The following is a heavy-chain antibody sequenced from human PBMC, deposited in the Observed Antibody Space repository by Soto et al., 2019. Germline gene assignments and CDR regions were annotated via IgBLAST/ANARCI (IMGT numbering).Heavy chain of an antibody. J-gene: IGHJ6*02. D-gene: IGHD2-2*01. CDR1: GYSFTSYW. CDR3: VRNKGYCSSTSCYGMDV. V-gene: IGHV5-51*01. CDR2: IYPGDSDT. Sequence: PGESLKISCQGPGYSFTSYWIVWVRQLSGKGLEWMGTIYPGDSDTRYSPSFQGQVTISADKSISTAYLQWNSLKASDTAMYFCVRNKGYCSSTSCYGMDVWGQGAAGTVSS.